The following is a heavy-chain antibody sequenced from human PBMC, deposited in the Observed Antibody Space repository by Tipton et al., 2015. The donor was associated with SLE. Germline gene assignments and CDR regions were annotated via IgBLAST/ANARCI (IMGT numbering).Heavy chain of an antibody. CDR3: ARNQGPSGLHDAFDI. Sequence: QSGAEVKKPGASVKVSCKASGYTFTSYDINWVRQAPGQGLEWMGRINPNSGGTNYAQKFQGRVTMTRDTSISTAYMELSRLRSDDTAVYFCARNQGPSGLHDAFDIWGQGTMVTVSS. CDR2: INPNSGGT. CDR1: GYTFTSYD. V-gene: IGHV1-2*06. D-gene: IGHD3-10*01. J-gene: IGHJ3*02.